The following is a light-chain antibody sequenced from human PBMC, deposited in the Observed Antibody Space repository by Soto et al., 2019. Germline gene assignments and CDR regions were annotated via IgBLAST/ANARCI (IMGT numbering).Light chain of an antibody. V-gene: IGKV1-5*03. CDR2: KAS. CDR3: QQYNSYSPN. Sequence: DIQMTQSPSTLSASVGDRVTITCRASQSISSWLAWYQQKPGKAPKLLIYKASSLESGVPSRFSGSGSGTEFTLTISSLQPDDFATYYGQQYNSYSPNFGPGTKVDIK. CDR1: QSISSW. J-gene: IGKJ3*01.